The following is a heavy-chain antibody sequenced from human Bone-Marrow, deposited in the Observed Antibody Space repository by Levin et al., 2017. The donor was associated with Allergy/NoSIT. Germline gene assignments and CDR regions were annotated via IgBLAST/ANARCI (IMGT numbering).Heavy chain of an antibody. V-gene: IGHV3-53*01. CDR2: IYSGGST. CDR1: GFTVSSNY. Sequence: GGSLRLSCAASGFTVSSNYMSWVRQAPGKGPEWVSVIYSGGSTYYADSVKGRFTISRDNSKNTLYLQMNSLRAEDTAVYYCARRWFGELLSHWGQGTLVTVSS. J-gene: IGHJ4*02. D-gene: IGHD3-10*01. CDR3: ARRWFGELLSH.